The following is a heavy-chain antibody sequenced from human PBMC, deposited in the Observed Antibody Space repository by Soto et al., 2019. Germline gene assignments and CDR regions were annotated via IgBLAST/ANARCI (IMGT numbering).Heavy chain of an antibody. CDR1: GFTFSTYS. J-gene: IGHJ4*02. Sequence: EVQLVESGGGLVQPGGSLRVSCAASGFTFSTYSMNWVRQAPGKGLEWVAYISSGSSNIYYAASVKGRFTISRDNAKNSLYLHMNSLRAEDTAIYYCALDEQQVDCFDYWGQGTLVSVSS. CDR2: ISSGSSNI. D-gene: IGHD6-13*01. V-gene: IGHV3-48*01. CDR3: ALDEQQVDCFDY.